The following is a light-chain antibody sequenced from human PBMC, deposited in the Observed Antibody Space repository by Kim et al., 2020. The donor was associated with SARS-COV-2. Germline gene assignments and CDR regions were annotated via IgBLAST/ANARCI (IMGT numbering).Light chain of an antibody. CDR1: QCVLYSSNNKNY. V-gene: IGKV4-1*01. CDR3: QQYYSTPWT. Sequence: ANINCKSSQCVLYSSNNKNYLDWYQQKPGQPPKLLIYWASTRESGVADRFSGKWSGTDFTLTISGLQAEDVAVYYCQQYYSTPWTFGQGTKVYIK. J-gene: IGKJ1*01. CDR2: WAS.